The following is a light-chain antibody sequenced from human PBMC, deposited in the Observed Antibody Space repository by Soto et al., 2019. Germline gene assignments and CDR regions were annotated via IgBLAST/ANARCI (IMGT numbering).Light chain of an antibody. Sequence: QAVVTQPPSVSGAPGQRVTISCTGSNSNIGAGYDVHWYQQLPGTAPKLLIYGNSNRPSGVPDRFSGSKSGTSASLAITGLQAEDEADYYCQSYDSSLSAVVFAGGTKLTVL. CDR3: QSYDSSLSAVV. J-gene: IGLJ2*01. V-gene: IGLV1-40*01. CDR1: NSNIGAGYD. CDR2: GNS.